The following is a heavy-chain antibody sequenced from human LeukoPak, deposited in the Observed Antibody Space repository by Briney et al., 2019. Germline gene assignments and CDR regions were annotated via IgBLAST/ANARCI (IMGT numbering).Heavy chain of an antibody. V-gene: IGHV3-23*01. CDR1: GFTFSSNA. Sequence: GGSLGLSCAASGFTFSSNAMSWVRQAPGKGLEWVSAISGSSSGRTFYADSVKGRFTISRDNSKNTLYLQMNSLRAEDTAIYYCAKMRWELNYFDYWGQGTLVTVSS. J-gene: IGHJ4*02. CDR2: ISGSSSGRT. CDR3: AKMRWELNYFDY. D-gene: IGHD4-23*01.